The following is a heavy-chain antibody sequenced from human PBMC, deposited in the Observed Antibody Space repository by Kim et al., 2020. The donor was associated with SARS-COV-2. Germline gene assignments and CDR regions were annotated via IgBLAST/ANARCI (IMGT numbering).Heavy chain of an antibody. CDR2: ISYDGSNK. CDR3: ARVRGGGYSYGEFDY. V-gene: IGHV3-30*04. CDR1: GFTFSSYA. D-gene: IGHD5-18*01. Sequence: GGSLRLSCAASGFTFSSYAMHWVRQAPGKGLEWVAVISYDGSNKYYADSVKGRFTISRDNSKNTLYLQTNSLRAEDTAVYYCARVRGGGYSYGEFDYWGQGTLVTVSS. J-gene: IGHJ4*02.